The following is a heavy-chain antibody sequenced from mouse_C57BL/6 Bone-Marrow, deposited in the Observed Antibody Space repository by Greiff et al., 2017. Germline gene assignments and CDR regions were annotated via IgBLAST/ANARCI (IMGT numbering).Heavy chain of an antibody. V-gene: IGHV14-4*01. CDR2: IDPENGAT. CDR3: TTNYYGSSPWFAY. CDR1: GFNIKDDY. Sequence: VQLQQSGAELVRPGASVKLSCTASGFNIKDDYMHWVKQRPEQCLAWIGLIDPENGATEYASKFQGTATITADTSSNTAYLQLSSLTSEDTAVYYCTTNYYGSSPWFAYWGQGTLVTVSA. J-gene: IGHJ3*01. D-gene: IGHD1-1*01.